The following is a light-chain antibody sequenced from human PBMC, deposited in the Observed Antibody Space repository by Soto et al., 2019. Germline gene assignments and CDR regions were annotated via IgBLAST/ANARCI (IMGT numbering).Light chain of an antibody. J-gene: IGLJ2*01. Sequence: QSVLTQPPSASGTPGQRVTISCSGSSSNIGGHSVNWYQQLPGTAPKLLIYTNNQRPSGVPDRFSGSKSGTSASLAISGLQSEDEADYYCAACDESLTLLFGGGTKLTVL. CDR3: AACDESLTLL. V-gene: IGLV1-44*01. CDR1: SSNIGGHS. CDR2: TNN.